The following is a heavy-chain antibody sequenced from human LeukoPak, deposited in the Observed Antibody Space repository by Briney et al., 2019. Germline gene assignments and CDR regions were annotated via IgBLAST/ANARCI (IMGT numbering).Heavy chain of an antibody. Sequence: GGSLRLSCAASGFTFSSYAMTWVRQAPGKGLEWVSGIGDSGGSAYYADSVKGRFTISRDNSKNTLYLQMNSLRAEDTAVYYCAKGGVYGDYYFDYWGQGTLVTVSS. V-gene: IGHV3-23*01. CDR1: GFTFSSYA. CDR3: AKGGVYGDYYFDY. D-gene: IGHD4-17*01. CDR2: IGDSGGSA. J-gene: IGHJ4*02.